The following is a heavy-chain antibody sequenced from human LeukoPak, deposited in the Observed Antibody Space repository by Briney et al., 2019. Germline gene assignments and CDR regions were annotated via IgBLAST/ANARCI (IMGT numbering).Heavy chain of an antibody. CDR3: AKDLTYYYGSGKSS. D-gene: IGHD3-10*01. V-gene: IGHV3-30*02. J-gene: IGHJ4*02. CDR1: GFTFNSYG. CDR2: IRYDGSNK. Sequence: PGGSLRLSCAASGFTFNSYGMHWVRQAPGKGLEWVAFIRYDGSNKYYADSVKGRFTISRDNSKNTLYLQMNRLRAEDTAVYYCAKDLTYYYGSGKSSWGQGTLVTVSS.